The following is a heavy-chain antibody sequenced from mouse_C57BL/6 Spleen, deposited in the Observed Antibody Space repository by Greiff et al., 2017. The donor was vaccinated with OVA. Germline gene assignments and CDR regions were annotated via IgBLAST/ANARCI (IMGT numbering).Heavy chain of an antibody. CDR2: INPNNGGT. J-gene: IGHJ4*01. D-gene: IGHD2-4*01. Sequence: EVKLVESGPELVKPGASVKISCKASGYTFTDYYMNWVKQSPGKSLEWIGDINPNNGGTSYNQKFKGKATLTVDKSSSTAYMELRSLTSEDSAVYYCARWDDDDLYYAMDYWGQGTSVTVSS. CDR1: GYTFTDYY. V-gene: IGHV1-26*01. CDR3: ARWDDDDLYYAMDY.